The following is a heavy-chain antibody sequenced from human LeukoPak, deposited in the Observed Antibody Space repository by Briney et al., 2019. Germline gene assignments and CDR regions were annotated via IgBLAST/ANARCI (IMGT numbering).Heavy chain of an antibody. CDR1: GGTFSSYA. Sequence: ALVKVSCKASGGTFSSYAISWVRQAPGQGLEWMGGIIPIFGTANYAQKFQGRVTTTADKSTSTAYMELSSLRSDDTAVYFCARDKQLDWAHYYYYYMDVWGKGTTVTVSS. CDR2: IIPIFGTA. CDR3: ARDKQLDWAHYYYYYMDV. D-gene: IGHD1-1*01. V-gene: IGHV1-69*06. J-gene: IGHJ6*03.